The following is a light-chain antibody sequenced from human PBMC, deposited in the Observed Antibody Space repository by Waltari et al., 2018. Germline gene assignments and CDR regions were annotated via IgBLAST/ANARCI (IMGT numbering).Light chain of an antibody. Sequence: EIVLTQSPGTLSLSPGERATLFCRAIQSIGKFLVWYQQKPGQAPRLLIYGASTRATGIPERFSGGGSGTDFSLSITRLEPEDFAVYYCQHYVRLPATFGQGTTVEI. CDR1: QSIGKF. J-gene: IGKJ1*01. V-gene: IGKV3-20*01. CDR3: QHYVRLPAT. CDR2: GAS.